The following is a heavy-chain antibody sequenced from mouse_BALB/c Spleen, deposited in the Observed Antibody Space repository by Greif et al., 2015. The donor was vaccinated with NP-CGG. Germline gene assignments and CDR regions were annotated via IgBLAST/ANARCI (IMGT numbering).Heavy chain of an antibody. J-gene: IGHJ2*02. CDR1: GFSLTSYG. V-gene: IGHV2-2*02. CDR2: IWSGGST. CDR3: AINWYY. Sequence: VQVVESGPGLVQPSQSLSITCTVSGFSLTSYGVHWVRQSPGKGLEWLGVIWSGGSTYYNAAFISRLSISKDNSKSQVFCKMNSLQANDTERDYCAINWYYCGQGTSLTVSS.